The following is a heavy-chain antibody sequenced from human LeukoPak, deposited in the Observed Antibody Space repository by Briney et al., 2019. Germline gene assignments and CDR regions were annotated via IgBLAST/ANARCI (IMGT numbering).Heavy chain of an antibody. CDR3: ARHGNRGEYFDWLLYYFDY. CDR2: ISAYNGNT. V-gene: IGHV1-18*01. CDR1: GYTFTSYG. D-gene: IGHD3-9*01. J-gene: IGHJ4*02. Sequence: ASVKVSCKASGYTFTSYGISWVRQAPGQGLEWMGWISAYNGNTNYAQKLQGRVTMTTDTSTSTAYMELRSLRSDDTAVYYCARHGNRGEYFDWLLYYFDYWGQGTLVTVSS.